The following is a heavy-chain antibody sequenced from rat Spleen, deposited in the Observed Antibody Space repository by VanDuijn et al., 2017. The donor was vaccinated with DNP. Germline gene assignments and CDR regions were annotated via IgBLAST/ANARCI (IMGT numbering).Heavy chain of an antibody. CDR3: TSNPHIRTAAPFDY. D-gene: IGHD3-8*01. CDR1: GFIFSDSR. CDR2: ICNTGDNT. Sequence: EMQLVESVGGPVQPGRSLKLSCVASGFIFSDSRMTWICQTPGKGLWWVASICNTGDNTYYSDSVKGRCSLSRDNTKSTPYLQVNSLRSEDTATYYCTSNPHIRTAAPFDYWGQGAMVTVSS. J-gene: IGHJ2*01. V-gene: IGHV5-31*01.